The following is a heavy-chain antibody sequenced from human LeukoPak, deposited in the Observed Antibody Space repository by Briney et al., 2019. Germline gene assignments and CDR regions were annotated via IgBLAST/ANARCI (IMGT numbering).Heavy chain of an antibody. Sequence: PGGSLRLSCAASGFTFSTYSMHWVRQAPGKGLDWVTVISYDGGNKYYADSVKGRFTISRDNSKNTLYVQMNSLRAEDTAMYFCARGRTGSFDAFDIWGRGTMVTVSS. CDR2: ISYDGGNK. D-gene: IGHD1-26*01. V-gene: IGHV3-30-3*01. CDR1: GFTFSTYS. CDR3: ARGRTGSFDAFDI. J-gene: IGHJ3*02.